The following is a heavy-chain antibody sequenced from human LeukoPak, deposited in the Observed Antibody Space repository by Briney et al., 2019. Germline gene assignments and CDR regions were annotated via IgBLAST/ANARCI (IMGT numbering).Heavy chain of an antibody. Sequence: SETLSLTCAVYGGSFSGYYWSWIRQPPGKGLEWIGEINHSGSTNYNPSLKSRVTISVDTSKNQSSLKLSSVTAADTAVYYCARASSWYEDWFDPWGQGTLVTVSS. J-gene: IGHJ5*02. CDR3: ARASSWYEDWFDP. D-gene: IGHD6-13*01. V-gene: IGHV4-34*01. CDR1: GGSFSGYY. CDR2: INHSGST.